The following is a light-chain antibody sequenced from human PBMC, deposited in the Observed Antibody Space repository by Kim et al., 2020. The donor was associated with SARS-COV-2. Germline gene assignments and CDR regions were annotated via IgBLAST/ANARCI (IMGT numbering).Light chain of an antibody. J-gene: IGLJ1*01. V-gene: IGLV2-14*03. CDR2: DVS. CDR1: SSDVGGYNY. Sequence: QSITISCTGTSSDVGGYNYVSWYQQHPGKAPKLMIFDVSNRPSGVSNRFSGSKSGNTASLTISGLQAEDEADYYCSPYTSSSTNYVFGTGTKVTVL. CDR3: SPYTSSSTNYV.